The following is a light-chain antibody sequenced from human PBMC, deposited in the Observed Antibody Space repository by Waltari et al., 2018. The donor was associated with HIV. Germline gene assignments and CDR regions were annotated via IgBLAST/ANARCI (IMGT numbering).Light chain of an antibody. V-gene: IGKV3-15*01. Sequence: DIVMTQSPAILSVSPGERVTLSCRASQGVGSNLAWYQQKVGQAPRILIYGAATRAAESPVRFSGSGSGTDFTLTIDSLQSEDFATYYCQQYNIRPRGNTFGQGTKLQIK. CDR1: QGVGSN. CDR3: QQYNIRPRGNT. J-gene: IGKJ2*01. CDR2: GAA.